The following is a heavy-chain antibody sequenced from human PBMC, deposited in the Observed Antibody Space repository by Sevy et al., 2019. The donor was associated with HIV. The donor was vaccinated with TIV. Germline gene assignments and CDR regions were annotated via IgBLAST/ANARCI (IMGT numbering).Heavy chain of an antibody. V-gene: IGHV3-23*01. J-gene: IGHJ4*02. Sequence: GGSLRLSCAASGFTFSNYEMYWVRQAPGKGLEWVATIGSRGADTRYTDSVRGRFAISRDYSENTVFLQMSSLRADDTAIYYCAKPPECFPMAVDYWGQGTVVTVSS. D-gene: IGHD3-3*01. CDR2: IGSRGADT. CDR3: AKPPECFPMAVDY. CDR1: GFTFSNYE.